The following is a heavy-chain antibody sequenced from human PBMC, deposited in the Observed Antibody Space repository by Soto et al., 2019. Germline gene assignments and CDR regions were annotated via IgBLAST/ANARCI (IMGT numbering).Heavy chain of an antibody. D-gene: IGHD4-4*01. CDR3: ARARATVTTTYYYYYGMDV. Sequence: KASETLSLTCTVSGGSISSGGYYWSWIRQHPGKGLEWIGYIYYSGSTYYNPSLKSRVTISVDTSKNQFSLKLSSVTAADTAVYYCARARATVTTTYYYYYGMDVWGQGTTVTVSS. J-gene: IGHJ6*02. CDR1: GGSISSGGYY. V-gene: IGHV4-31*03. CDR2: IYYSGST.